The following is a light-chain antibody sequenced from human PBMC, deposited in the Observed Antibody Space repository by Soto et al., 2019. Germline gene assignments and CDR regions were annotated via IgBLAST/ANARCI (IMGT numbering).Light chain of an antibody. V-gene: IGKV1-39*01. J-gene: IGKJ5*01. CDR2: AAS. Sequence: DIPMTQSPSSLSASVGDRVTITCRASQSISSYLNWYQQKPGKAPKLLIYAASSLQSGVPSRFSGSGSGIDFTLTISSLQPEDFATYYCQQSYSTPPTFGQGTRLEIK. CDR1: QSISSY. CDR3: QQSYSTPPT.